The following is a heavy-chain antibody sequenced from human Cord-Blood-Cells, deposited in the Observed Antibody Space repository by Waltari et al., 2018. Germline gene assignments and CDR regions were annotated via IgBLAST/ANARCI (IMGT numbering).Heavy chain of an antibody. D-gene: IGHD4-17*01. CDR2: IYYSGST. Sequence: QVQLQESGPGLVTPSETLYVTCTVSGGSISSYYWSWIGQPPGKGSEWIGYIYYSGSTNYNPALKSRVTISVDTSKNQFSLKLSSVTAADTAVYYCARVDDYGDYYFDYWGQGTLVTVSS. J-gene: IGHJ4*02. CDR3: ARVDDYGDYYFDY. CDR1: GGSISSYY. V-gene: IGHV4-59*01.